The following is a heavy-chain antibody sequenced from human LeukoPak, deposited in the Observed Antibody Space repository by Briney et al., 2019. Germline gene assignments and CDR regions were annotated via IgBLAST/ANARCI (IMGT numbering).Heavy chain of an antibody. CDR1: GFIVSGDF. CDR2: IYSDGST. CDR3: AKDYKVRSGEPPVDY. Sequence: GGSLRLSCAASGFIVSGDFMSWVRQAPGKGLEWVSVIYSDGSTYYADSVKGRFTISRDNSKNTLYLEMISLRADDTAVYYCAKDYKVRSGEPPVDYWGQGTLVTVSS. J-gene: IGHJ4*02. D-gene: IGHD7-27*01. V-gene: IGHV3-53*01.